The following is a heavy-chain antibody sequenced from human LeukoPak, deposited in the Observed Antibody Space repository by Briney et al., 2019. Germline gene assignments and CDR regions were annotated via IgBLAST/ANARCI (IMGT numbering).Heavy chain of an antibody. D-gene: IGHD3-22*01. Sequence: PGGSLRLSCAASGFTFWSYDMHWVPPAPGQGLEWVAVVWYDGSNKYYVVSVKGRFTISRDNSKNNLYLQMNSLRVEDTALYYCAREDSSGAFDIWGQGTVVTVSS. J-gene: IGHJ3*02. CDR3: AREDSSGAFDI. CDR1: GFTFWSYD. CDR2: VWYDGSNK. V-gene: IGHV3-33*01.